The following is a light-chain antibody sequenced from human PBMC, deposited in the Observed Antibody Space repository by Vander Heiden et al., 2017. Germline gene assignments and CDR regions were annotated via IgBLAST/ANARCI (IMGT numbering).Light chain of an antibody. Sequence: DIKMTQSPSSLSASVGDRVTITCRASQSISSYLNWYQQKPGKAPKLLIYAASSLQSGVPSRFSCSGSGTDFTLTISSLQPEDFATYYCQQSYSTPPWTFGQGTKVEIK. CDR1: QSISSY. CDR2: AAS. CDR3: QQSYSTPPWT. V-gene: IGKV1-39*01. J-gene: IGKJ1*01.